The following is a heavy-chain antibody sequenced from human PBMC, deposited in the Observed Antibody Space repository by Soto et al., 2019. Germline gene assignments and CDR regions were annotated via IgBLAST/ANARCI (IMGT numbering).Heavy chain of an antibody. V-gene: IGHV1-2*02. Sequence: ASVKVSCKASGYTFTGYYMHWVRQAPGQGLEWMGWINPNSGGTNYAQKFQGRVTMTRDTSISTAYMELSRLRSDDTAVYYCASKGATTYYYYYGMDVWGQGTTVTVSS. CDR2: INPNSGGT. J-gene: IGHJ6*02. CDR1: GYTFTGYY. D-gene: IGHD1-26*01. CDR3: ASKGATTYYYYYGMDV.